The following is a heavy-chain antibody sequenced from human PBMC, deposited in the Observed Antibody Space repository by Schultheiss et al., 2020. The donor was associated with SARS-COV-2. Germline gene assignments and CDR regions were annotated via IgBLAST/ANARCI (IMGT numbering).Heavy chain of an antibody. Sequence: GGSLRLSCKGSGYSFTSYWISWVRQMPGKGLEWMGIIYPGDSDTRYSPSFQGQVTISADKSISTAYLQWSSLKASDTAMYYCARTTYYYGSGSYYLFDYWGQGTLVTVSS. D-gene: IGHD3-10*01. CDR1: GYSFTSYW. V-gene: IGHV5-51*01. J-gene: IGHJ4*02. CDR3: ARTTYYYGSGSYYLFDY. CDR2: IYPGDSDT.